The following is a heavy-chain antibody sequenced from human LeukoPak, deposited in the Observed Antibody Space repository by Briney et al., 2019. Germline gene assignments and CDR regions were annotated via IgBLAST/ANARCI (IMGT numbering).Heavy chain of an antibody. CDR3: ARHIVGYSYGYAFGI. V-gene: IGHV4-59*08. Sequence: SETLSLTCTVSGDSINSYYWSWIRQPPGKGLEWIGYIYYSGSTNYNPSLKSRVTISVDTSKNQFSLKLSSVTAADTAVYYCARHIVGYSYGYAFGIWGQGTMVTVSS. CDR1: GDSINSYY. J-gene: IGHJ3*02. D-gene: IGHD5-18*01. CDR2: IYYSGST.